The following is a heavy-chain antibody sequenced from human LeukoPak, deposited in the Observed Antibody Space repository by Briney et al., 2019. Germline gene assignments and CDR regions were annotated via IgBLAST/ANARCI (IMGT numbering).Heavy chain of an antibody. CDR1: GGSISSYY. J-gene: IGHJ4*02. Sequence: SETLSLTCTVSGGSISSYYWSWIRQPPGKGLEWIGYIYYSGSTSYNPSLQSRVTISVDTSKNQFSLKLSSVTAADTAVYYCARDSDSVHSPFNYWGQGTLVTVSS. CDR2: IYYSGST. V-gene: IGHV4-59*01. CDR3: ARDSDSVHSPFNY. D-gene: IGHD5/OR15-5a*01.